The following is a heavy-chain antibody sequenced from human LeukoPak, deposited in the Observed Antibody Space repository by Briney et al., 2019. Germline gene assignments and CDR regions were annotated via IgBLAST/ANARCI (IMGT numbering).Heavy chain of an antibody. J-gene: IGHJ4*02. CDR2: INPSGGST. V-gene: IGHV1-46*01. Sequence: ASVKVCYKASGYTFTSYYMHWVRQAPGQGVEWMGIINPSGGSTSYAQKFQGRVTMTRDTSTSTVYMELSSLRSEDTAVYYCASVRYYDQGYYFDYWGQGTLVTVSS. D-gene: IGHD3-22*01. CDR3: ASVRYYDQGYYFDY. CDR1: GYTFTSYY.